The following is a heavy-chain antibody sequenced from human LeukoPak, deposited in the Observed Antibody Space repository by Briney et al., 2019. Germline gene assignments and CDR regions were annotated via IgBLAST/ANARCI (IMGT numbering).Heavy chain of an antibody. D-gene: IGHD1-14*01. CDR3: ARDPTPLGPELARDFDY. V-gene: IGHV1-2*02. Sequence: ASVKVSCKASGYTFTGYYMHWVRQAPGQGLEWMGWINPNSGGTNYAQKFQGRVTMTRDTSISTAYMELSRLRSDDTAVYYCARDPTPLGPELARDFDYWGQGTLVTVSS. CDR1: GYTFTGYY. CDR2: INPNSGGT. J-gene: IGHJ4*02.